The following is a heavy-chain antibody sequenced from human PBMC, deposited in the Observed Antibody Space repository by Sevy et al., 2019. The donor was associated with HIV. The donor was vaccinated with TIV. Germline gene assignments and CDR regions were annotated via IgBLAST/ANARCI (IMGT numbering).Heavy chain of an antibody. D-gene: IGHD3-16*01. CDR1: GFTFGGYW. J-gene: IGHJ4*02. CDR2: IKQTGSDK. CDR3: ARGSLGGVLARFDY. Sequence: GGSLRLSCVVSGFTFGGYWMTWVRQAPGKGLEWVANIKQTGSDKYYVDSVKGRLTISRDNAKNSLYLQMNSLRVDDTAVYYCARGSLGGVLARFDYWGRGTQVTVSS. V-gene: IGHV3-7*03.